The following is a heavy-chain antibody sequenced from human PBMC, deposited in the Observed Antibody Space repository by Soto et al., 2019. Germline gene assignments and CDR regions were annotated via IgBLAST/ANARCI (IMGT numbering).Heavy chain of an antibody. J-gene: IGHJ4*02. Sequence: SETLSLTCTVSGGSVSSIIYYWGWIRQPPGMGLEWIGSINYSGYTYYDPSLKSRVTLSVDTSKNQFSLNLNSVTAADTAVYYCARHDNYDILTGFSYWGQGALVTVSS. CDR3: ARHDNYDILTGFSY. CDR2: INYSGYT. CDR1: GGSVSSIIYY. D-gene: IGHD3-9*01. V-gene: IGHV4-39*01.